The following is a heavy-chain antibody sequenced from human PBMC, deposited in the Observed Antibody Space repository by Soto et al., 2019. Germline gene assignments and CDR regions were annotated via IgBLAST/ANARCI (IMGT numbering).Heavy chain of an antibody. D-gene: IGHD6-13*01. J-gene: IGHJ6*02. CDR2: INPNSGST. CDR3: ARSLLDEYSSSWRSAYYGMDV. V-gene: IGHV1-2*02. Sequence: QVQLVQSGAEVKKPGASVKVSCKASGFTFSAYYIYWVRQAPGQRLEWIGLINPNSGSTNNAQKFQGRVTMTRDTSTSTVYMELSALIPDDTAVYYCARSLLDEYSSSWRSAYYGMDVWGQGTTVTVSS. CDR1: GFTFSAYY.